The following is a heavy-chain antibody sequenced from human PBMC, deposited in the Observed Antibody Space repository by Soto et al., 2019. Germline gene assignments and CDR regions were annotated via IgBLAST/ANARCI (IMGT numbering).Heavy chain of an antibody. CDR3: ARGRWSY. Sequence: EVQLVESGGGLVQPGGPRGFSWAASGFSLRAYWWNWFRRAPGKGLEWVANVREDGSEKYYVDSVKGRFTISRDNAKNSLYLQMNSLRVEDTAVYYCARGRWSYWGLGTLVTVSS. J-gene: IGHJ4*02. CDR1: GFSLRAYW. V-gene: IGHV3-7*03. D-gene: IGHD2-15*01. CDR2: VREDGSEK.